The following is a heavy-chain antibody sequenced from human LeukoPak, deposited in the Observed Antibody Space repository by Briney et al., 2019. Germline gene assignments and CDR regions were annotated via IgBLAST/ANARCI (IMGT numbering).Heavy chain of an antibody. CDR3: ARESTALVRVGATTHFDY. CDR2: IWFDGNNK. V-gene: IGHV3-33*01. Sequence: GGSLRLSCAASGFSFSSYGMHWVRQAPGKGLEWVAVIWFDGNNKYYADSVKGRFTISRDNSKNTLYLQMNSLRAEDTAVYYCARESTALVRVGATTHFDYWGQGTLVTASS. CDR1: GFSFSSYG. J-gene: IGHJ4*02. D-gene: IGHD1-26*01.